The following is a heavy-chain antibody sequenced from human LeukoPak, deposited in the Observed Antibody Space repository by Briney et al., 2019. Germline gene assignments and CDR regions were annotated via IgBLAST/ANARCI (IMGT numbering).Heavy chain of an antibody. D-gene: IGHD2-21*02. J-gene: IGHJ4*02. V-gene: IGHV3-53*01. CDR2: IYSGGST. CDR1: GFTFSNAW. CDR3: ATRFAPDLAYCGGDCYSGFDY. Sequence: PGGSLRLSCAASGFTFSNAWMSWVRQAPGKGLEWVSVIYSGGSTYYADSVKGRFTISRDNSKNTLYLQMNSLRAEDTAVYYCATRFAPDLAYCGGDCYSGFDYWGQGTLVTVSS.